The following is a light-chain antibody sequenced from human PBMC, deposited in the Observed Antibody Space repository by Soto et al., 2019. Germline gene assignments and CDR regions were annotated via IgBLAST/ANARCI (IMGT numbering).Light chain of an antibody. V-gene: IGKV1-9*01. CDR2: GAS. J-gene: IGKJ1*01. CDR1: QGITSY. CDR3: QQYDSSPWT. Sequence: IQLTQSPSSLSASVGDSVTITCRASQGITSYLAWYQQKPGKAPNLLIYGASTLQSGVPSRFSGSGSGTEFTLTTNSLQPDDFATYYCQQYDSSPWTFGHGTKVDIK.